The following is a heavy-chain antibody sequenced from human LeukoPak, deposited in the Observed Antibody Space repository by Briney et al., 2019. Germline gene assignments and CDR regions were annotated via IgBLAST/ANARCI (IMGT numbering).Heavy chain of an antibody. Sequence: ASVKVSCKASGGTFSSYAISWVRQAPGQGLEWMGGIIPIFGTANYAQKFQGRATITADESTSTAYMELSSLRSEDTAVYYCASPYSSSSGYYYGMDVWGQGTTVTVSS. CDR2: IIPIFGTA. J-gene: IGHJ6*02. V-gene: IGHV1-69*13. CDR3: ASPYSSSSGYYYGMDV. D-gene: IGHD6-6*01. CDR1: GGTFSSYA.